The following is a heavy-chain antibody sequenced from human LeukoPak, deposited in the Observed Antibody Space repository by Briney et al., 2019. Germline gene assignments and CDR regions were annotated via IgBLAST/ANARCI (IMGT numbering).Heavy chain of an antibody. V-gene: IGHV4-59*01. CDR2: IYYSGST. Sequence: SETLSLTCTVSGGSISSYYWSWIRQPPGKGLEWIGYIYYSGSTNYNPSLKSRVTISVDTSKNQFSLKLSSVTAADTAVYYCARDASGYTFDYWGQGTLVTVSS. CDR3: ARDASGYTFDY. CDR1: GGSISSYY. D-gene: IGHD3-3*01. J-gene: IGHJ4*02.